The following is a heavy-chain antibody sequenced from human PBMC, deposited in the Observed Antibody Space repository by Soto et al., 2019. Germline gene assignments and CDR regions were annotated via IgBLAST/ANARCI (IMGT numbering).Heavy chain of an antibody. CDR3: ARANRDSSTWSHDAFDI. D-gene: IGHD6-13*01. CDR2: IYYSGIT. CDR1: GASISSYY. J-gene: IGHJ3*02. V-gene: IGHV4-59*01. Sequence: PSETLSLTCTVSGASISSYYWSWIRQPPGKGMEWIGYIYYSGITNYNPSLKSRVTISVDTSKNQFSLKLSSVTAADTAVYYCARANRDSSTWSHDAFDIWGQGTMVT.